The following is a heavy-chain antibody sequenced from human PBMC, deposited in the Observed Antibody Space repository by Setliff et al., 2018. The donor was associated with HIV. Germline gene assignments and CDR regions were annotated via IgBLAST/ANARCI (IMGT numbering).Heavy chain of an antibody. CDR3: ARLPRQLLKGAAAYFDY. CDR2: MYHSGTT. J-gene: IGHJ4*02. Sequence: SETLSLTCAVSGASVSDTIWWSWVRQSPGKGLEWIGEMYHSGTTHYNPSLKSRVTISVDTSKNQFSLRLSSVTAADTAVYYCARLPRQLLKGAAAYFDYWGQGTLVTVSS. D-gene: IGHD5-18*01. V-gene: IGHV4-4*02. CDR1: GASVSDTIW.